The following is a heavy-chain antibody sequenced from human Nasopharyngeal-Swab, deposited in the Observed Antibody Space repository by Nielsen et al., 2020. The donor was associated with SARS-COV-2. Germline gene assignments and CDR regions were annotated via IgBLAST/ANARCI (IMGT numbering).Heavy chain of an antibody. CDR1: GFTFSSYS. D-gene: IGHD6-19*01. CDR2: ISSSSSYI. J-gene: IGHJ4*02. V-gene: IGHV3-21*01. Sequence: GGSLRLSCAASGFTFSSYSMNWVRQAPGKGLEWVSSISSSSSYIYYADSVKGRFTISRGNAKNSLYLQMNSLRAEDTAVYYCARVSSSGWDRGYFDYWGQGTLVTVSS. CDR3: ARVSSSGWDRGYFDY.